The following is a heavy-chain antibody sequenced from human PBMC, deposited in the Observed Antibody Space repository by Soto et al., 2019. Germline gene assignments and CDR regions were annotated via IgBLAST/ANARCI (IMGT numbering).Heavy chain of an antibody. CDR1: GGSFSGYY. J-gene: IGHJ5*02. V-gene: IGHV4-34*01. Sequence: SETLSLTCAVYGGSFSGYYWSWIRQPPGKGLEWIGEINHSGSTNYNPSLKSRVTISVDTSKNQFSLKLSSVTAADTAVYYCARGMEEQQLDARGFDPWGQGTLVTVSS. CDR2: INHSGST. CDR3: ARGMEEQQLDARGFDP. D-gene: IGHD6-13*01.